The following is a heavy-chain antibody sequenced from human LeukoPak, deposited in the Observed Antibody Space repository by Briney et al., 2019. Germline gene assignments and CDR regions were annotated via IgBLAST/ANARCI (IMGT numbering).Heavy chain of an antibody. CDR2: ISSSSSTI. D-gene: IGHD3-22*01. Sequence: GGSLRLSCAASGFTFSSYSMNWVRQAPGKGLEWVSYISSSSSTIYYADSVKGRFTISRDNAKNSLYLQMNSLRAEDTAVYYCARDSAYDSSGYIGSHLDYWGQGTLVTVSS. J-gene: IGHJ4*02. V-gene: IGHV3-48*01. CDR1: GFTFSSYS. CDR3: ARDSAYDSSGYIGSHLDY.